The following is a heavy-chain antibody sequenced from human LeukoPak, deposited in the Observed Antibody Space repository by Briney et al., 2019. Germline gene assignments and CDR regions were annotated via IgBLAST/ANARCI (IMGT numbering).Heavy chain of an antibody. CDR3: ARDNGYGLDY. J-gene: IGHJ4*02. V-gene: IGHV4-30-2*01. D-gene: IGHD3-10*01. CDR2: IYHSGST. CDR1: GGSIGSGGYS. Sequence: SQTLSLTCAVSGGSIGSGGYSWSWIRQPPGKGLEWIGYIYHSGSTYYNPSLKSRVTISVDRSKNQFSLKLSSVTAADTAVYYCARDNGYGLDYWGQGTLVIVSS.